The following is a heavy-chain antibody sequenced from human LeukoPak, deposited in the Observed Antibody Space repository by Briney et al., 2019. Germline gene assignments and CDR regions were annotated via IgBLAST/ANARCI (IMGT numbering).Heavy chain of an antibody. J-gene: IGHJ5*02. V-gene: IGHV4-59*01. D-gene: IGHD6-19*01. CDR2: IFYSGTT. CDR3: AGDSSGWSGWFDP. CDR1: AGSISTYF. Sequence: SETLSLTCTVSAGSISTYFWSWIRQPPGKGLEWIGYIFYSGTTNYNPSLKSRLTISVDTSKNQFSLKLSSVTAADTAVYYCAGDSSGWSGWFDPWGQGTLVTVSS.